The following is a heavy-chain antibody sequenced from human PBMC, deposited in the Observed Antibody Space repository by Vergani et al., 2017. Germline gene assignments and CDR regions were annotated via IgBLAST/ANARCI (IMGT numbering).Heavy chain of an antibody. CDR2: IIPIFGTA. CDR1: GVTFSSYA. V-gene: IGHV1-69*13. J-gene: IGHJ6*02. D-gene: IGHD5-18*01. CDR3: ARDGMDTAMGNYYYYGMDV. Sequence: QVQLVQSGAEVKKPGSSVKVSCKASGVTFSSYAISWVRQAPGQGLEWMGRIIPIFGTANYAQKFQGRVTITADESTSTAYMELSSLRSEDTAVYYCARDGMDTAMGNYYYYGMDVWGQGATVTVSS.